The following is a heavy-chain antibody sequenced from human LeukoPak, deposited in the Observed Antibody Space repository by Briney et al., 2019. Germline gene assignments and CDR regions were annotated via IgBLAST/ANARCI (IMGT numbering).Heavy chain of an antibody. CDR1: GGSFSGYY. D-gene: IGHD3-22*01. CDR2: INHSGST. CDR3: ARMSRTYYYDSSGYYAFNWFDP. V-gene: IGHV4-34*01. J-gene: IGHJ5*02. Sequence: SETLSLTCAVYGGSFSGYYWSWIRQPPGKGLEWIGEINHSGSTNYNPSLKSRVTISVDTSKNQFSLKLSSVTAADTAVYYCARMSRTYYYDSSGYYAFNWFDPWGQGTLVTVSS.